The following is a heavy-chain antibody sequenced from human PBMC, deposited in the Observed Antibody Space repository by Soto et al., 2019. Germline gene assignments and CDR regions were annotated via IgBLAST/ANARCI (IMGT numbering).Heavy chain of an antibody. CDR1: GFTFSSYG. J-gene: IGHJ6*02. CDR2: ISYDGSNK. CDR3: AKSRVAAITYYYGMDV. Sequence: GGSLRLSCAASGFTFSSYGMHWVRQAPGKGLEWVAVISYDGSNKYYADSVKGRFTISRDNSKNTLYLQMNSLRAEDTAVYYCAKSRVAAITYYYGMDVWGQGTTVTGSS. D-gene: IGHD2-15*01. V-gene: IGHV3-30*18.